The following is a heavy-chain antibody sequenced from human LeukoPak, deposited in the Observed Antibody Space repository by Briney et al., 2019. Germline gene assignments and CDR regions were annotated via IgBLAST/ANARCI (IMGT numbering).Heavy chain of an antibody. CDR1: GFTFSSYS. CDR3: ARLKGIAAAGRDY. J-gene: IGHJ4*02. D-gene: IGHD6-13*01. CDR2: ISSSSSYI. Sequence: GGSLRLSCAASGFTFSSYSMNWVRQAPGKGLEWVSSISSSSSYIYYADSVKGRFTISRDNAKNSLYLQMNSLRAEDTAVYYRARLKGIAAAGRDYWGQGTLVTVSS. V-gene: IGHV3-21*01.